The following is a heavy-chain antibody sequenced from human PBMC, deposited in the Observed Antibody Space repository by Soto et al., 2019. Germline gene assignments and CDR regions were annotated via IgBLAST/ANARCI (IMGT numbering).Heavy chain of an antibody. CDR1: GGSISSYY. V-gene: IGHV4-4*07. J-gene: IGHJ4*02. Sequence: SETLSLTCTVSGGSISSYYWSWIRQPAGKGLEWIGRIYTSGSTNYNPSLKSRVTMSVDTSKNQFSLKLSSVTAADTAVYYCARELDYGSGSYSLDYWGQGTLVTVSS. D-gene: IGHD3-10*01. CDR2: IYTSGST. CDR3: ARELDYGSGSYSLDY.